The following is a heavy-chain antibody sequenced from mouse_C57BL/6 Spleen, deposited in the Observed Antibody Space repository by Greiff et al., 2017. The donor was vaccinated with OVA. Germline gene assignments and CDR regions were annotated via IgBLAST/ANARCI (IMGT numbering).Heavy chain of an antibody. CDR2: INPNNGGT. V-gene: IGHV1-26*01. D-gene: IGHD1-1*01. J-gene: IGHJ4*01. CDR3: ASYYYGAMDY. Sequence: VQPQQSGPELVKPGASVKISCKASGYTFTDYYMNWVKQSHGKSLEWIGDINPNNGGTSYNQKFKGKATLTVDKSSSTAYMELRSLTSEDSAVYYCASYYYGAMDYWGQGTSVTVSS. CDR1: GYTFTDYY.